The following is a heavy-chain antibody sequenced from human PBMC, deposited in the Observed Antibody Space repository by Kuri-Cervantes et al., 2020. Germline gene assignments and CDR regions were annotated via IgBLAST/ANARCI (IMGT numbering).Heavy chain of an antibody. CDR1: GYTFTYRY. CDR3: ARVKAVAGTSNYFDY. CDR2: INPNSGGT. D-gene: IGHD6-19*01. V-gene: IGHV1-2*02. Sequence: ASVKVSCKASGYTFTYRYLHWVRQAPGQGLEWMGWINPNSGGTNYAQKFQGRVTMTRDTSISTAYMELSRLRSDDTAVYYCARVKAVAGTSNYFDYWGQGTLVTVSS. J-gene: IGHJ4*02.